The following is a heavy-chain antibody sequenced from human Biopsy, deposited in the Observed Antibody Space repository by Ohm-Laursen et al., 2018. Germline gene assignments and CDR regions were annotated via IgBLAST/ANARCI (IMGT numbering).Heavy chain of an antibody. D-gene: IGHD3-3*01. CDR2: ISPYNGDT. CDR1: FYIFTNYG. J-gene: IGHJ4*02. V-gene: IGHV1-18*01. Sequence: ASVKVSCNSSFYIFTNYGIILVLQSPLQGLYVIGCISPYNGDTDYSQKLQGIVTMTTDTSTRTAYIDLSSLRSYDTAVYYCARDRWPHVTLLGLVVFDFWGQGTLVIGSS. CDR3: ARDRWPHVTLLGLVVFDF.